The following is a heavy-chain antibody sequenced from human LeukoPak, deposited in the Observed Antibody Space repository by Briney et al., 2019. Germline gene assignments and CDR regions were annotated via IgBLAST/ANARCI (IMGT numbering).Heavy chain of an antibody. D-gene: IGHD2-2*01. CDR2: ISYDGSNK. Sequence: AGGSLRLSCAASGFTFSSYAMHWVRQAPGKGLEWVAVISYDGSNKYYADFVKGRFTICRDNSKNTLYQQMNSLRAEDTAVYYCAREPDIVVVPAALERDYYGMDVWGQGTTVTVSS. CDR1: GFTFSSYA. J-gene: IGHJ6*02. V-gene: IGHV3-30-3*01. CDR3: AREPDIVVVPAALERDYYGMDV.